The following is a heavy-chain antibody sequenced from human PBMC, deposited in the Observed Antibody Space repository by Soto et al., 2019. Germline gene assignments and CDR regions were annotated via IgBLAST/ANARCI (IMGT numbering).Heavy chain of an antibody. V-gene: IGHV4-4*02. CDR2: ISHGGST. CDR1: GGSINSSYW. D-gene: IGHD1-20*01. CDR3: AREVSGIQAFDY. Sequence: QVQLQESGPGLVKPSETLSLTCVVSGGSINSSYWWNWVRQPPGKGLEWIGEISHGGSTNFNPSLKSRATISVDKSKNHLSLKLASVTAPDTAVYYCAREVSGIQAFDYWGQGTLVTVSS. J-gene: IGHJ4*02.